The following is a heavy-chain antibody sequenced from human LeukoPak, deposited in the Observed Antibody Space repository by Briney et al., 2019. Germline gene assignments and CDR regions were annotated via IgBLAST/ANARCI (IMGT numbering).Heavy chain of an antibody. J-gene: IGHJ4*02. Sequence: GGSLRLSCAASGFTVSSNYMSWVRQAPGKGLEWVSVIYSGGSTYSADSVKGRFTISRDNSKNTLYLQMNSLRAEDTAVYYCARDRDYGDYVFDYWGQGTLVTVSS. D-gene: IGHD4-17*01. CDR2: IYSGGST. CDR3: ARDRDYGDYVFDY. V-gene: IGHV3-66*01. CDR1: GFTVSSNY.